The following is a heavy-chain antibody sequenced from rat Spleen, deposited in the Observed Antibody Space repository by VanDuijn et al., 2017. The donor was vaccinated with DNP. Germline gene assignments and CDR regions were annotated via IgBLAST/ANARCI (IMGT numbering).Heavy chain of an antibody. Sequence: EVQLVESGGGLVQVGRSMKLSCAASGFTFSNYDMAWVRQAPKKGLEWFGTISYDGSRTYYRDSVKGRFTISRDKAKSTLYLQRDSLRSEDTATYYCARHAYTTDYYSYWYFDFWGPGTMVTVSS. J-gene: IGHJ1*01. CDR2: ISYDGSRT. V-gene: IGHV5-7*01. D-gene: IGHD1-6*01. CDR1: GFTFSNYD. CDR3: ARHAYTTDYYSYWYFDF.